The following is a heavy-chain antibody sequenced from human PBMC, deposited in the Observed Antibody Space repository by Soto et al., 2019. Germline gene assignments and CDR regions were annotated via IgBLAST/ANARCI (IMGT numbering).Heavy chain of an antibody. V-gene: IGHV3-9*01. Sequence: EVQLVESGGGLVQPGRSLRLSCAASGFTFDDYAMHWGRQAPGKGLEWVSGISWDSGSIGYADCVKGRFNISRENAKNSLYLQMNRLRAEDTALYYCAKERAYCGGDCSLEGMDVWGQGTTVTVSS. D-gene: IGHD2-21*02. CDR1: GFTFDDYA. CDR2: ISWDSGSI. CDR3: AKERAYCGGDCSLEGMDV. J-gene: IGHJ6*02.